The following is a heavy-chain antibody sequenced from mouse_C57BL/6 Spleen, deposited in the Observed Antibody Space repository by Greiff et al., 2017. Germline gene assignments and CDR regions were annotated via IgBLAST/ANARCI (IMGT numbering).Heavy chain of an antibody. J-gene: IGHJ3*01. CDR2: IDPNSGGT. D-gene: IGHD2-3*01. V-gene: IGHV1-72*01. Sequence: QVQLQQPGAELVKPGASVKLSCKASGYTFTSYWMHWVKQRPGRGLEWIGRIDPNSGGTKYNEKFKSKATLTVDKPSSTAYLQLSSRTSEDSAVYYCARTGGLLPSFDYWGQGTLVTVSA. CDR1: GYTFTSYW. CDR3: ARTGGLLPSFDY.